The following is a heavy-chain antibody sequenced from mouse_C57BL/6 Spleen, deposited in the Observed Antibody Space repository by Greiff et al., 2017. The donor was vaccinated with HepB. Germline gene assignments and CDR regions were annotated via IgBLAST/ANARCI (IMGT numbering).Heavy chain of an antibody. V-gene: IGHV7-3*01. J-gene: IGHJ4*01. CDR1: GFTFTDYY. D-gene: IGHD2-4*01. Sequence: DVMLVESGGGLVQPGGSLSLSCAASGFTFTDYYMSWVRQPPGKALEWLGCIRNKANGYTTEYSASVKGRFNISRDNSQSILYLKMNALRAEDSATYYCARYIDYDVRMDYWGQGTSVTVSS. CDR2: IRNKANGYTT. CDR3: ARYIDYDVRMDY.